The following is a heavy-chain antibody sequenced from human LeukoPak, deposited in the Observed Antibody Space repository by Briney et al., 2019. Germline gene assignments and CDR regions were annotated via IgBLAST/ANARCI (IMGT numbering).Heavy chain of an antibody. D-gene: IGHD5-24*01. J-gene: IGHJ4*02. CDR1: GFSFSGYF. Sequence: GGSLRLSCAASGFSFSGYFMTWVRQAPGKGLEWIAFISSDGNSKYYADSVRGRFTISRDNAKNSLYLQMNSLRAEDTAVYYCARETRWDFDYWGQGALVSVSS. CDR3: ARETRWDFDY. V-gene: IGHV3-11*04. CDR2: ISSDGNSK.